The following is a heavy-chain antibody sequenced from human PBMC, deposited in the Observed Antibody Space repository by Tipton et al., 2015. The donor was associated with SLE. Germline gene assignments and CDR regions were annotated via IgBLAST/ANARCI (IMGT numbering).Heavy chain of an antibody. J-gene: IGHJ4*02. D-gene: IGHD3-16*01. CDR3: ARQGSDYLYYLDY. CDR2: ISYVGENT. V-gene: IGHV3-30*04. CDR1: GFRFSTYS. Sequence: SLRLSCAASGFRFSTYSMHWVRQAPGKGLEWVAVISYVGENTNYADSVKGRFIISRDNSRNTLYLQINSLRGDDTGVYYCARQGSDYLYYLDYWGQGPLVSVSS.